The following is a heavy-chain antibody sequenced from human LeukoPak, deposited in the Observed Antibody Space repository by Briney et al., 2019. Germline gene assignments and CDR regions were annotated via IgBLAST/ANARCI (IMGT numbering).Heavy chain of an antibody. CDR2: IYYSGST. Sequence: SETLSLTCTVSGGSISSSSYYWGWIRQPPGKGLEWIGCIYYSGSTYYNPSLKSRVTLSVDTSKNQFSLKLSSVTAADSAVYYCARHKLSYCGSGSYYDPWGQGTLVTVSS. CDR1: GGSISSSSYY. D-gene: IGHD3-10*01. J-gene: IGHJ5*02. V-gene: IGHV4-39*01. CDR3: ARHKLSYCGSGSYYDP.